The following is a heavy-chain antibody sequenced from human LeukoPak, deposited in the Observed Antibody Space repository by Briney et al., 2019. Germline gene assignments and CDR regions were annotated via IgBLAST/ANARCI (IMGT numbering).Heavy chain of an antibody. D-gene: IGHD1-26*01. CDR2: ISGSGGNT. CDR1: GFTFSSYA. CDR3: AKDGDGGSYYVLFDY. Sequence: PGGSLRLSCAASGFTFSSYAMSWVRQAPGKGLEWVSVISGSGGNTYYADSVKGRFTISRDNSKSTLFLQMNSLRDEATAVYYCAKDGDGGSYYVLFDYWGQGALVTVSS. J-gene: IGHJ4*02. V-gene: IGHV3-23*01.